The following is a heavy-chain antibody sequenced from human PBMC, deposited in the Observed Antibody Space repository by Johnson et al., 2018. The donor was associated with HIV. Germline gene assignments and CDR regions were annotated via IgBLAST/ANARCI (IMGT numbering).Heavy chain of an antibody. J-gene: IGHJ3*01. CDR2: INWNGGSGISI. V-gene: IGHV3-20*04. Sequence: MQLVESGGGVVRPGGSLRLSCAASGFTFDDHGMSWVRQAPGKGLEWVSGINWNGGSGISIYYIDSVKGRFTISRDNAKNSLYLQMSSLRAEDTAVDFCARDSTPWGGDYVGYAFDLWGQGTMVTVSS. CDR3: ARDSTPWGGDYVGYAFDL. D-gene: IGHD4-17*01. CDR1: GFTFDDHG.